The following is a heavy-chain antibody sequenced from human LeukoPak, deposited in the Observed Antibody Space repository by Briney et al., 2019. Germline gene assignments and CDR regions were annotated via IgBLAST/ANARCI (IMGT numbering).Heavy chain of an antibody. CDR2: IRYDGSNK. J-gene: IGHJ4*02. CDR3: AKDCSSTSCSDY. Sequence: PGGSLRLSCAASGFTFSSYGMHWVRQAPGKGLVWVAFIRYDGSNKYYADSVKGRFTISRDNSKNTLYLQMNSLRAEDTAVYYCAKDCSSTSCSDYWGQGTLVTVSS. V-gene: IGHV3-30*02. CDR1: GFTFSSYG. D-gene: IGHD2-2*01.